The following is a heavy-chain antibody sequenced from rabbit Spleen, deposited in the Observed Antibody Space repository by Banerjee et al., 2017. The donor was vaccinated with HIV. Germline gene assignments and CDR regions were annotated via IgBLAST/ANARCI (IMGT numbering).Heavy chain of an antibody. D-gene: IGHD6-1*01. V-gene: IGHV1S40*01. CDR1: GFSFSSSYY. Sequence: QSLEESGGGLVQPEGSLTLTCTASGFSFSSSYYMCWVRQAPGKGLEWIACIYTGGSGSTAYASWAKGRFTVSKTSSTTVTLQLNSLTAADTATYFCARDQAGYAGYGYTWGLWGPGTLVTVS. J-gene: IGHJ4*01. CDR2: IYTGGSGST. CDR3: ARDQAGYAGYGYTWGL.